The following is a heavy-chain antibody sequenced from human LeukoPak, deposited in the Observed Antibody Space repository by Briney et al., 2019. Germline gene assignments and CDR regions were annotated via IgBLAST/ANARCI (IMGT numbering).Heavy chain of an antibody. CDR1: GFTVSSNY. CDR2: LYSGGAT. Sequence: GGSLRLSCAASGFTVSSNYVSWVRQPAGKGLEWVSVLYSGGATFYADSVKGRFTISRDTSKNTLYLQMNDLRADDTAVYYCTKLKGWYGEGFFDYWGQGTLVTVSS. D-gene: IGHD6-19*01. J-gene: IGHJ4*02. CDR3: TKLKGWYGEGFFDY. V-gene: IGHV3-53*01.